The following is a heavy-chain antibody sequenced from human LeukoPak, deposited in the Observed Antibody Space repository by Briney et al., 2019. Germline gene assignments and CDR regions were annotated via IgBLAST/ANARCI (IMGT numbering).Heavy chain of an antibody. J-gene: IGHJ4*02. CDR2: INPNSGGT. CDR1: GYTFTDYY. V-gene: IGHV1-2*02. Sequence: ASVKVSCKASGYTFTDYYMHWVRQAPGQGLEWMGWINPNSGGTNYAQKFQGRVTMTRDTSISTAYMELSRLRYDDTAVYYCARWRGGSMPFDYWGQGTQVSVSS. CDR3: ARWRGGSMPFDY. D-gene: IGHD2/OR15-2a*01.